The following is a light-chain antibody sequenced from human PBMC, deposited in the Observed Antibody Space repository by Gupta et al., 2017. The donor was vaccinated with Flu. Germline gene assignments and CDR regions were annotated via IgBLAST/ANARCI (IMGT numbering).Light chain of an antibody. Sequence: KVTISCSGSSSNIGNNYVSWYQQLPGTAPKLLIYEDNERPSGIPDRFSGSKSGTSATLGITGLQTGDEADYYCGAWDTRLSGAVFGGGTKLTVL. CDR2: EDN. CDR1: SSNIGNNY. V-gene: IGLV1-51*02. J-gene: IGLJ3*02. CDR3: GAWDTRLSGAV.